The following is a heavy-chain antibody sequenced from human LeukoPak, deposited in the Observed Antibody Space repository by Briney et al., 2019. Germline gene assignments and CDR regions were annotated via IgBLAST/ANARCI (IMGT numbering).Heavy chain of an antibody. J-gene: IGHJ4*02. CDR2: INPNSGGT. CDR1: GYTFTGYY. CDR3: ARDRKWVLMVYAD. V-gene: IGHV1-2*02. D-gene: IGHD2-8*01. Sequence: ASVKVSCKASGYTFTGYYVHWVRQAPGQGLEWMGWINPNSGGTNYAQKFQGRVTMTRDTSISTAYMELSRLRSDDTAVYYCARDRKWVLMVYADWGQGTLVTVSS.